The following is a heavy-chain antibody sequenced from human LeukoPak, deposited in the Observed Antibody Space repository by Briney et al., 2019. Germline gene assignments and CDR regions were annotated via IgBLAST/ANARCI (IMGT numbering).Heavy chain of an antibody. CDR3: AKSHSAGYYVNWFDP. Sequence: GGSLRLSCEASGFTFRTYGMHWVRQAPGKGLEWVAFIRYDGSNKYYADSVKGRFTISRDNSKNTLYLQMNSLRAEDTALYYCAKSHSAGYYVNWFDPWGQGTLVTVSS. CDR2: IRYDGSNK. J-gene: IGHJ5*02. V-gene: IGHV3-30*02. CDR1: GFTFRTYG. D-gene: IGHD3-22*01.